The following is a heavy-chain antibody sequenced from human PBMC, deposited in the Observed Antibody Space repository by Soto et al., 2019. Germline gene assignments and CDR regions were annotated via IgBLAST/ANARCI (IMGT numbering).Heavy chain of an antibody. CDR1: GFTFSSYA. J-gene: IGHJ4*02. CDR3: AKDFGHYDVVSGYPTFGN. CDR2: VSRSGDNT. Sequence: EVQLLESGGGLVQPGGSLRLSCAASGFTFSSYAMSWVRQAPGGGLEWVSAVSRSGDNTYYADSVKGRFTSSRDNSKNTLYLQVNSLRVEDTAIYFCAKDFGHYDVVSGYPTFGNWGQGTLVTVSS. V-gene: IGHV3-23*01. D-gene: IGHD3-3*01.